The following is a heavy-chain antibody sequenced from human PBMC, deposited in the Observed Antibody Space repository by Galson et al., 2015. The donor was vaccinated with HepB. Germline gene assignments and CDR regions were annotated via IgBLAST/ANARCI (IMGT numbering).Heavy chain of an antibody. V-gene: IGHV1-2*02. CDR3: ASVGYCSSTSCSEGYYYYMDV. D-gene: IGHD2-2*01. CDR1: GYTFTGYY. J-gene: IGHJ6*03. CDR2: INPNSGGT. Sequence: SVKVSCKASGYTFTGYYMHWVRQAPGQGLEWMGWINPNSGGTNYAQRFQGRVTMTRDTSISTAYMELSRLRSDDTAVYYCASVGYCSSTSCSEGYYYYMDVWGKGTTVTVSS.